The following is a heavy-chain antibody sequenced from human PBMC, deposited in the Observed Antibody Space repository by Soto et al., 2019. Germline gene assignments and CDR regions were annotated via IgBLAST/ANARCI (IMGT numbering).Heavy chain of an antibody. CDR1: GFNFSDYY. J-gene: IGHJ4*02. CDR3: ARGINRSGAY. V-gene: IGHV3-21*04. CDR2: ISRSGANI. Sequence: GSLRLSCAGSGFNFSDYYMVWVRQAPGKGLEWVSSISRSGANIHYADSVKGRFTISRDNARNSLYLQVTSLRAEDTARYFCARGINRSGAYWGQGTQVTVSS. D-gene: IGHD3-10*01.